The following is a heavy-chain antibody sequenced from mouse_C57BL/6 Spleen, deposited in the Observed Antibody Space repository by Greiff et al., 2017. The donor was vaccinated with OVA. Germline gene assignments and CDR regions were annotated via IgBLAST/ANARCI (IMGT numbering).Heavy chain of an antibody. J-gene: IGHJ4*01. V-gene: IGHV2-2*01. CDR1: GFSLTSYG. CDR3: ARKDGGYYDYAMDD. D-gene: IGHD2-3*01. CDR2: IWSGGST. Sequence: VKLMESGPGLVQPSQSLSITCTVSGFSLTSYGVHWVRQSPGKGLEWLGVIWSGGSTDYNAAFISRLSISKDNSKSQVFFKMNSLQADDTAIYYSARKDGGYYDYAMDDWGQGTSVTVSS.